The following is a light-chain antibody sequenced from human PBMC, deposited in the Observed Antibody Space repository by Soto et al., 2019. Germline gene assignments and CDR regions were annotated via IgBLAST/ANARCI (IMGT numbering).Light chain of an antibody. CDR1: QGIRND. V-gene: IGKV1-17*01. J-gene: IGKJ4*02. Sequence: DIQMTQSPSSLSASVGDRVTITCRASQGIRNDLGRYQQKPGMAPKRLIYSASTLQGGVPSRISGRAAGTEFTLTISSRQPEDFANDYCLQHFMYPITFGGGTKVE. CDR3: LQHFMYPIT. CDR2: SAS.